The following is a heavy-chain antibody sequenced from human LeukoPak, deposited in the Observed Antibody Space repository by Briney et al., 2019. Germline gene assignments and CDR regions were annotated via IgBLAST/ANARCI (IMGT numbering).Heavy chain of an antibody. J-gene: IGHJ4*02. CDR1: GGSISSYY. V-gene: IGHV4-59*01. CDR2: IYYSGST. CDR3: AREGYYGSGIYFDY. D-gene: IGHD3-10*01. Sequence: TSETLSLTCTVSGGSISSYYWSWIRQPPGKGLEWIGYIYYSGSTNYNPSLKSRVTISVDTSKNQFSLKLSSVTAADTAVYYCAREGYYGSGIYFDYWGQGTLVTVSS.